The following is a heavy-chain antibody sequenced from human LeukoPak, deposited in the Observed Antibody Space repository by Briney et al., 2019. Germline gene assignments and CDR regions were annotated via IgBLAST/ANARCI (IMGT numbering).Heavy chain of an antibody. J-gene: IGHJ4*02. D-gene: IGHD6-19*01. CDR2: ISGSGGST. CDR1: GFTVSSNY. V-gene: IGHV3-23*01. CDR3: AKARSSGWYYFDY. Sequence: GGSPRLSCAASGFTVSSNYMSWVRQAPGKGLEWVSAISGSGGSTYYADSVKGRFTISRDNSKNTLYLQMNSLRAEDTAVYYCAKARSSGWYYFDYWGQGTLVTVSS.